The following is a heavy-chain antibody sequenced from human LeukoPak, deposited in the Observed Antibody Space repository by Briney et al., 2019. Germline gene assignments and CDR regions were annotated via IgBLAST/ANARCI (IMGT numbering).Heavy chain of an antibody. CDR1: GYSFTSYG. V-gene: IGHV1-18*01. CDR2: ISTYNGNT. J-gene: IGHJ5*02. D-gene: IGHD2-2*01. CDR3: ARAVVPAADFDP. Sequence: ASVKVSCKASGYSFTSYGISWVRQAPGQGLEWMGWISTYNGNTKYAQKFPGRVTMTTDTSTSTAYMALRSLRSDDTAVYYCARAVVPAADFDPWGQGTLVTVSS.